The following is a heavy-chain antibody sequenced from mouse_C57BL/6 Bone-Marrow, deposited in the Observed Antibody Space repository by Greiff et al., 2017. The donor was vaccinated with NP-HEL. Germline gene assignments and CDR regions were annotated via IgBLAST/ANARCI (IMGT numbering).Heavy chain of an antibody. V-gene: IGHV1-5*01. J-gene: IGHJ4*01. CDR3: TIITTVVAGRAMDY. CDR2: IYPGNSDT. D-gene: IGHD1-1*01. CDR1: GYTFTSYW. Sequence: VQLQQSGTVLARPGASVKMSCKTSGYTFTSYWMHWVKQRPGQGLEWIGAIYPGNSDTSYNQKFKGKAKLTAVTSASTPYMELSSLTNEDSAVYYCTIITTVVAGRAMDYWGQGTSVTVSS.